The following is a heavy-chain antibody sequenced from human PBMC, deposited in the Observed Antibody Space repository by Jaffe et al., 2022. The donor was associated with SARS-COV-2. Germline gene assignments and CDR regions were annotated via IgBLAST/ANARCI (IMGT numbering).Heavy chain of an antibody. J-gene: IGHJ4*02. CDR3: ARDQGQWLGEFDY. Sequence: EVQLVESGGGLVKPGGSLRLSCAASGFTFSSYSMNWVRQAPGKGLEWVSSISSSSSYIYYADSVKGRFTISRDNAKNSLYLQMNSLRAEDTAVYYCARDQGQWLGEFDYWGQGTLVTVSS. CDR1: GFTFSSYS. CDR2: ISSSSSYI. V-gene: IGHV3-21*01. D-gene: IGHD6-19*01.